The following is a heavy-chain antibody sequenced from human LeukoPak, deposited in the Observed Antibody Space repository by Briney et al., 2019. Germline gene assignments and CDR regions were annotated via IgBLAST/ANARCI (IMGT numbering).Heavy chain of an antibody. D-gene: IGHD3-22*01. CDR3: ARPHYYDSSGYYS. V-gene: IGHV5-51*01. Sequence: GESLKISCKGSGYSFTNYWIGWVRQMPGKGLEWMGIIYPGDSDTRYSPSFQGQVTISADKSISTAYLQWSSLKASDTAMYYCARPHYYDSSGYYSWGQGTLVTVSS. CDR1: GYSFTNYW. CDR2: IYPGDSDT. J-gene: IGHJ4*02.